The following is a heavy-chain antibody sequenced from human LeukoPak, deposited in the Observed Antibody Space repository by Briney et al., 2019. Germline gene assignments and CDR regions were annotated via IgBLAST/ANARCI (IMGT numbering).Heavy chain of an antibody. Sequence: PGGSLRLSCAASGFTFSSYAMSWVRQAPGKGLEWVSAISGSGGSTYYADSVKGRFTISRDNSKNTLYLQMNSLRAEDTAVDCCARGWGLVREWYYFDYWGQGTLVTVSS. D-gene: IGHD3/OR15-3a*01. V-gene: IGHV3-23*01. CDR3: ARGWGLVREWYYFDY. CDR1: GFTFSSYA. CDR2: ISGSGGST. J-gene: IGHJ4*02.